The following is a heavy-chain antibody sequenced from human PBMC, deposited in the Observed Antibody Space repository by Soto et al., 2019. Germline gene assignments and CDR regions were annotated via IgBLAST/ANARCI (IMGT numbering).Heavy chain of an antibody. Sequence: GGSLRLSCAASGFTFSSYGMHWVRQAPGKGLEWVAVISYDGTNNYYTESVKGRFTISRDNSKNTLYLQMNSLRAEDTAVYYCARDRIPTGRDVWGQGTTVTVSS. V-gene: IGHV3-30*03. CDR3: ARDRIPTGRDV. J-gene: IGHJ6*02. CDR1: GFTFSSYG. CDR2: ISYDGTNN.